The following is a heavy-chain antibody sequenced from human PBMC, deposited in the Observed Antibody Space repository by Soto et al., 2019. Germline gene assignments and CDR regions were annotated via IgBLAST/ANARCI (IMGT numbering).Heavy chain of an antibody. D-gene: IGHD3-10*01. CDR1: GYSFSFYW. Sequence: ESLKISCKASGYSFSFYWIGWVRQMPGKGLEWMAIMYPDDSDIRYSPSFEAHVTISADKSTSTAFLQWSSLKASDTAMYYVATAYVYDFENSKYYRDAVHTRVKGTLIT. CDR3: ATAYVYDFENSKYYRDAVHT. J-gene: IGHJ3*02. V-gene: IGHV5-51*01. CDR2: MYPDDSDI.